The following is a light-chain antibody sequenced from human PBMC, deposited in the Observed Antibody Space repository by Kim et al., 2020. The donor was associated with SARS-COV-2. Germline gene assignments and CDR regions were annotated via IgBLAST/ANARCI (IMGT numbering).Light chain of an antibody. Sequence: QSALTQPASVSGSPGQSITISRTGTRSDVASHNYVSWYQQYPGRAPKLLIYNVFNRPSGVSSRFSGSKSGNTASLTISGLQADDEGNYYCSSYSTTSTLVFGSGTKVTVL. CDR3: SSYSTTSTLV. V-gene: IGLV2-14*03. J-gene: IGLJ1*01. CDR1: RSDVASHNY. CDR2: NVF.